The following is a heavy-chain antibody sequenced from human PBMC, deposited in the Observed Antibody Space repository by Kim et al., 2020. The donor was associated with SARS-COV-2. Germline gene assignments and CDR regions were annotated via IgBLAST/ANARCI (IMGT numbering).Heavy chain of an antibody. J-gene: IGHJ6*02. CDR1: GFTFSSYA. V-gene: IGHV3-30-3*01. CDR2: ISYDGSNK. CDR3: ACGSSSSSFYYYGMDV. D-gene: IGHD6-6*01. Sequence: GGSLRLSCAASGFTFSSYAMHWVRQAPGKGLEWVAVISYDGSNKYYADSVKGRFTISRDNSKNTLYLQMNSLRAEDTAVYYCACGSSSSSFYYYGMDVWGQGTTVTVSS.